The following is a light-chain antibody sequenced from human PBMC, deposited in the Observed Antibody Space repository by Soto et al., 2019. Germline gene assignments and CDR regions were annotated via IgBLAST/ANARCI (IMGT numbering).Light chain of an antibody. V-gene: IGKV1-12*01. CDR3: QQANSFPLT. CDR1: QGISSY. J-gene: IGKJ4*01. Sequence: DIQMPQSLSPLSACVVDRVTMICRAGQGISSYLACYQQKPGKAPKLLIYAASTLQSGVPSRFSGSGSGTDFTLTISSLQPEDFATYYCQQANSFPLTFGGGTKVDIK. CDR2: AAS.